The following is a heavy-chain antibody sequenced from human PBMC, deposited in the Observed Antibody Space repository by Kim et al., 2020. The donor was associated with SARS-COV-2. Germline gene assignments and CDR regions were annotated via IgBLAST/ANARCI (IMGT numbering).Heavy chain of an antibody. Sequence: DSVKGLFTISRDNSKNTLYLQMTSLGAEDTAVYYCAKEPYYDFWSGYSFNYWGQGTLVTVSS. CDR3: AKEPYYDFWSGYSFNY. V-gene: IGHV3-23*01. D-gene: IGHD3-3*01. J-gene: IGHJ4*02.